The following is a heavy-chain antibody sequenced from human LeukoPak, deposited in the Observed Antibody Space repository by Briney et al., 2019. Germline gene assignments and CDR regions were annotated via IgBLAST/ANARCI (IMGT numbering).Heavy chain of an antibody. J-gene: IGHJ4*02. CDR3: AREGYYGSGSPPSLYFDY. CDR2: TSSDLNVK. V-gene: IGHV3-30*03. Sequence: GESLRLSCTASGFTFSNFWMGWVRQAPGKGLEWVAVTSSDLNVKLYADSVKGRFTISRDNSRSTLYLQMNSLRPEDTAIYYCAREGYYGSGSPPSLYFDYWGQGTLVTVSS. CDR1: GFTFSNFW. D-gene: IGHD3-10*01.